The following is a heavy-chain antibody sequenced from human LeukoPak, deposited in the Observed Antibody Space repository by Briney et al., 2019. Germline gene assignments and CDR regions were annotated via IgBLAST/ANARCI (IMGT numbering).Heavy chain of an antibody. D-gene: IGHD1-1*01. J-gene: IGHJ3*02. CDR2: ISWNSGSI. V-gene: IGHV3-9*03. CDR3: AKDMGPWMRAFDI. Sequence: PGGSLRLSCAVSGLTFSSYWMHWVRQAPGKGLEWVSGISWNSGSIGYADSVKGRFTVSRDNAKNSLYLQMNSLRAEDMALYYCAKDMGPWMRAFDIWGQGTMVTVSS. CDR1: GLTFSSYW.